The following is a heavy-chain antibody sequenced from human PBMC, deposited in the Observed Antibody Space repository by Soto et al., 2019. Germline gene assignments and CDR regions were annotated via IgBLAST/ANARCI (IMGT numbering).Heavy chain of an antibody. CDR3: AAAITYYDILTGYYTETSAFDI. CDR1: GGSISSGGYY. Sequence: SETLSLTCTVSGGSISSGGYYWSWIRQHPGKGLEWIGYIYYSGSTYYNPSLKSRVTISVDTSKNQFSLKLSSVTAADTAVYYCAAAITYYDILTGYYTETSAFDIWGQGTMVTVSS. D-gene: IGHD3-9*01. V-gene: IGHV4-31*03. CDR2: IYYSGST. J-gene: IGHJ3*02.